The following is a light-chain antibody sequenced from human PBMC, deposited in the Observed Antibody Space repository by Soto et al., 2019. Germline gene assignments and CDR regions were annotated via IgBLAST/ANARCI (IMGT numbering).Light chain of an antibody. CDR1: QSISSW. J-gene: IGKJ5*01. Sequence: DIQMTQSRSTLSASVGDRVSITCRASQSISSWLAWYQQKPGKAPKLLIYKASSLESGVPSRFSGSGSGTDFTLTISSLQPEDFATYYCQQSYSTLPITFGQGTRLEI. CDR3: QQSYSTLPIT. V-gene: IGKV1-5*03. CDR2: KAS.